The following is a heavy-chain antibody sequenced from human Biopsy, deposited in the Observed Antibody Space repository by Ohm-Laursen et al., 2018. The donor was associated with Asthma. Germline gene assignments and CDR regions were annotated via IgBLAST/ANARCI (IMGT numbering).Heavy chain of an antibody. CDR2: IHNSGNT. Sequence: SETLSLTCTVSGGSISSDYWSWLRPSPGKGLEWIGYIHNSGNTNYNPSLKSRVTISADTSKNQFHLNLSSVTAADTAVYFCARAAITGIRGWFDPWGQGTQVTVSS. CDR1: GGSISSDY. V-gene: IGHV4-59*12. CDR3: ARAAITGIRGWFDP. J-gene: IGHJ5*02. D-gene: IGHD1-20*01.